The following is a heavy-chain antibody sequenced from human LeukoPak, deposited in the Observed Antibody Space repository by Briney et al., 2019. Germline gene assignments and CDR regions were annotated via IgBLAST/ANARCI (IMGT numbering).Heavy chain of an antibody. V-gene: IGHV3-7*01. D-gene: IGHD6-6*01. CDR2: ISQDGSEK. J-gene: IGHJ4*02. CDR1: GFTFSSYW. CDR3: ARDWSSSSFLFDY. Sequence: GGSLRLSCAASGFTFSSYWMSWVSQAPGKGLEWVGQISQDGSEKYYVDSVRGRFTFSRDNAKNSLYLQMNSLRAEDTAVYYCARDWSSSSFLFDYWGQGTLVTVSS.